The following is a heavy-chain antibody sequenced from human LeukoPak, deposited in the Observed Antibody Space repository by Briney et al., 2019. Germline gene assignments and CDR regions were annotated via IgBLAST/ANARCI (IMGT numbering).Heavy chain of an antibody. CDR1: GFTFDDYA. CDR2: ISWNSGSI. Sequence: GGSLRLSCAASGFTFDDYAMHWVRQAPGKGLEWVSGISWNSGSIGYADSVKGRFTISRDNAKNSLYLQMNSLRAEDTALYYCARSIAAAVNYFDYWGQGTLVTVSS. J-gene: IGHJ4*02. V-gene: IGHV3-9*01. CDR3: ARSIAAAVNYFDY. D-gene: IGHD6-13*01.